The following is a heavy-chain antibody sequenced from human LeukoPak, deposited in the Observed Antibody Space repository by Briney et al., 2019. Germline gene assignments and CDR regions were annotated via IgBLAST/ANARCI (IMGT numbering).Heavy chain of an antibody. J-gene: IGHJ4*02. D-gene: IGHD3-10*01. CDR3: AKNGSGSYFGYDY. CDR2: INYSGTT. CDR1: GGSISSSYY. Sequence: SETLSLTCTVSGGSISSSYYWGWIRQPPGKGLEWIGSINYSGTTYYNPSLKSRVTISIDTSKNQFSLKLSSVTAADTAVYYCAKNGSGSYFGYDYWGQGTLVTVSS. V-gene: IGHV4-39*07.